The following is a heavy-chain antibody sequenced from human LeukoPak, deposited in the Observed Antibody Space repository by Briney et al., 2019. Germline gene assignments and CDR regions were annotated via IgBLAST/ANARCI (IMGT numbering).Heavy chain of an antibody. CDR1: GFNFSTYG. J-gene: IGHJ4*02. Sequence: GGSLRLSCAASGFNFSTYGMSWVRQAPGKGLEWVSAINDGGTRTYYTDSVKGRFTISRDNSKSTLYLQFHSLRAEDTAIYFCATGGRDSSGYYYSRAGYFDFWGQGTLVTVSS. D-gene: IGHD3-22*01. V-gene: IGHV3-23*01. CDR2: INDGGTRT. CDR3: ATGGRDSSGYYYSRAGYFDF.